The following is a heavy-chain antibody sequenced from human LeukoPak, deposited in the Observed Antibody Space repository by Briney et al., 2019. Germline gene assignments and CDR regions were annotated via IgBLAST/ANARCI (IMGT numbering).Heavy chain of an antibody. D-gene: IGHD6-6*01. Sequence: PGGSLRLSCAASGFTFTNYAMTWVRQAPGKGLECVSAISGSGGYTYYADSVKGRFTISRDISKNTLYLQMNSLRAEDTAVYYCARSSYSSSSSVWGQGTMVTVSS. V-gene: IGHV3-23*01. CDR3: ARSSYSSSSSV. J-gene: IGHJ3*01. CDR2: ISGSGGYT. CDR1: GFTFTNYA.